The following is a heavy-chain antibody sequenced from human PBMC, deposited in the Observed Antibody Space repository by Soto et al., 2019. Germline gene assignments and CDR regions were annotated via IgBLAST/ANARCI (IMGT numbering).Heavy chain of an antibody. CDR3: AKEGIWFGEFEYNYFDY. CDR2: ISYDGSNK. CDR1: GFTFSSYG. Sequence: GGSLRLSCAASGFTFSSYGMHWVRQAPGKGLEWVAVISYDGSNKYYADFVKGRFTISRDNSKNTLYLQMNSLRAEDTAVYYCAKEGIWFGEFEYNYFDYWGQGTLVTVSS. V-gene: IGHV3-30*18. J-gene: IGHJ4*02. D-gene: IGHD3-10*01.